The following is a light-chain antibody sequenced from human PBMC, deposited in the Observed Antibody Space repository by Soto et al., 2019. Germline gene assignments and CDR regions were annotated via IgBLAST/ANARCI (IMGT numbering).Light chain of an antibody. CDR3: HQYGSSLGT. J-gene: IGKJ2*01. CDR2: DAV. Sequence: EIVLTQSPGTLSLSPGEGATLSCRASQSVTGTNLAWYQQRPGQAPRLLIYDAVRRATGIPGRFSGSGSGTDFTLTISRLEPEDFAVYYCHQYGSSLGTFGQGTKVDI. V-gene: IGKV3-20*01. CDR1: QSVTGTN.